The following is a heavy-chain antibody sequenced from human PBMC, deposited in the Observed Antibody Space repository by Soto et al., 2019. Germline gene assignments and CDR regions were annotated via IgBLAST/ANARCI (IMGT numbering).Heavy chain of an antibody. V-gene: IGHV3-74*01. Sequence: EVQLVESGGGLVQPGGSLRLFCAASGFTFRSYWLHWVRQVPGKGLVWVSRINGDGSSTSYADSVRGRFTICRYNGKNTLYLQINSLRAEDPAVYYCARMEATIGKFDYWGQGTLVTVFS. CDR1: GFTFRSYW. J-gene: IGHJ4*02. CDR2: INGDGSST. D-gene: IGHD5-12*01. CDR3: ARMEATIGKFDY.